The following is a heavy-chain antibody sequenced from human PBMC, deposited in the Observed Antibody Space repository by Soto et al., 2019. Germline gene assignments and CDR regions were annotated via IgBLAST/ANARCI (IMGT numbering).Heavy chain of an antibody. Sequence: EVPLLESGGGLVQSGGSLRLSCAASGFTFSSYAMSWVRQAPGKGLEWVSVISGSGGRTYYADSVKGRFTISRDNSKNTLYLQMNSLRAEDTAVYYCAKDNGDYSFDYWGQGTLVTVSS. CDR1: GFTFSSYA. CDR2: ISGSGGRT. D-gene: IGHD3-16*02. J-gene: IGHJ4*02. CDR3: AKDNGDYSFDY. V-gene: IGHV3-23*01.